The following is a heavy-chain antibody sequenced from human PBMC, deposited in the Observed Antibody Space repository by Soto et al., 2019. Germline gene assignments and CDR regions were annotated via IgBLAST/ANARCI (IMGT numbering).Heavy chain of an antibody. CDR3: ARVTRTPYGDIDS. Sequence: PSETLSLTCTVSSDSISSYYWTWIRQPPGKGLEWIGHIYYSGSTNYNPSLRSRVTISLDTSKNQFSLKVSSVTAADTAVYFCARVTRTPYGDIDSWGQGILVTVSS. J-gene: IGHJ4*02. CDR2: IYYSGST. V-gene: IGHV4-59*01. D-gene: IGHD4-17*01. CDR1: SDSISSYY.